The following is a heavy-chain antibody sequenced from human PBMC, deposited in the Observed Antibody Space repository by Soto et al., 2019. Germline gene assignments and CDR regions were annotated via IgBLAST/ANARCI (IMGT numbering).Heavy chain of an antibody. CDR3: AKVAKSRVVIEYFDY. CDR2: ISSSGGRT. CDR1: VFTFANYG. J-gene: IGHJ4*02. D-gene: IGHD3-3*01. Sequence: PWWSLRLSCLTSVFTFANYGMGWFRQAPGRGLEWVSGISSSGGRTYYADSVKGRFTISRDNSKNTLFLQMNSLRAEDTAVYYCAKVAKSRVVIEYFDYWGQGSLVTVSS. V-gene: IGHV3-23*01.